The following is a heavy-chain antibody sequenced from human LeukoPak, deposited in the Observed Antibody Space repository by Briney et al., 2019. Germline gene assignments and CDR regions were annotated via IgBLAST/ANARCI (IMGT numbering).Heavy chain of an antibody. CDR3: AKQGCSGGSCYFDY. J-gene: IGHJ4*02. CDR2: ISGSGGST. CDR1: GFTFSSYA. Sequence: GGSLRLSCAASGFTFSSYAMSWVRQAPGKGLEWVSAISGSGGSTYYADSVKGRFTISRDNSRNTLYLQTNSLRADDTAVYYCAKQGCSGGSCYFDYWGQGTLVTVSS. D-gene: IGHD2-15*01. V-gene: IGHV3-23*01.